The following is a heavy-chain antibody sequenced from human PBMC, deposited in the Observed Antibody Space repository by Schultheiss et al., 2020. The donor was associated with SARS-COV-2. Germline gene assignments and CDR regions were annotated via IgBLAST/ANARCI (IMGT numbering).Heavy chain of an antibody. CDR2: TYAGGST. D-gene: IGHD2-15*01. CDR1: GFTFSNYA. J-gene: IGHJ4*02. V-gene: IGHV3-23*03. Sequence: GGSLRLSCAASGFTFSNYAMNWVRQAPGKGPEWVSVTYAGGSTYYADSVKGRFTISRDNSKNTLYLQMNSLRAEDTAVYYCANRGPRGYCSGGSCYSDYWGQGTLVTVSS. CDR3: ANRGPRGYCSGGSCYSDY.